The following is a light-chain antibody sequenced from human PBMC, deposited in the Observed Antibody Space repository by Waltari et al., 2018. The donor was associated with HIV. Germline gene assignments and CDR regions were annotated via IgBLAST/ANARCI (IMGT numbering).Light chain of an antibody. J-gene: IGKJ2*01. CDR1: QSVSSN. CDR3: QQYNNWPYT. V-gene: IGKV3-15*01. CDR2: GAS. Sequence: EIVMTQSPATLSVSPEERATLSCRASQSVSSNLAWYQQKPGQAPRLLIYGASTRATGIPARFSGSGSGTEFTLTISRLQSEDFAVYYCQQYNNWPYTFGQGTKLEIK.